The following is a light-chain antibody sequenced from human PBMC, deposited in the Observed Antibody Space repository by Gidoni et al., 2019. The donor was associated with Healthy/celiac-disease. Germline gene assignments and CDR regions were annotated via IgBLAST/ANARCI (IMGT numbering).Light chain of an antibody. CDR1: QSISSW. J-gene: IGKJ1*01. CDR2: KAS. V-gene: IGKV1-5*03. Sequence: DLQMTQPPSTLSASVGDRVTITCRASQSISSWLAWYQQKPGKAPKLLIYKASSLESGVPSRFSGSGSGTEFTLTISSLQPDDFAAYYCQQYNSYSETFGQGTKVEIK. CDR3: QQYNSYSET.